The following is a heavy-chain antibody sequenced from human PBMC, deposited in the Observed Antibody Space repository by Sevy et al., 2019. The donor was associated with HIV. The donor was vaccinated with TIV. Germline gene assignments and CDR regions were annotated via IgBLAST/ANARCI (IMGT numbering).Heavy chain of an antibody. J-gene: IGHJ4*02. CDR1: GFTFSDHY. CDR2: TRNKADSYTT. D-gene: IGHD6-13*01. CDR3: ATHAGIAAAGRVFDY. V-gene: IGHV3-72*01. Sequence: GGSLRLSCAASGFTFSDHYMEWVRQAPGKGLEWVGRTRNKADSYTTESAASVKGRFTISRGDSKNSLYLQMNSLKTEDTAVYYCATHAGIAAAGRVFDYWGQGSLVTVS.